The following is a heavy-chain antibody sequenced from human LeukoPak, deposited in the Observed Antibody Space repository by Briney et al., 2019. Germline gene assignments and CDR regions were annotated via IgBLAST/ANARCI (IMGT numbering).Heavy chain of an antibody. CDR3: ARDNGIAYSDYHDAFDV. J-gene: IGHJ3*01. D-gene: IGHD4-11*01. CDR1: GGSISSSNW. CDR2: IYHSGST. Sequence: SGTLSLTCAVSGGSISSSNWWSWVRQPPGKGLEWIGEIYHSGSTNYNPSLKSRVTISVDTSKNQFSLKLNSVTAADTAMYYCARDNGIAYSDYHDAFDVWGQGTMVTVSS. V-gene: IGHV4-4*02.